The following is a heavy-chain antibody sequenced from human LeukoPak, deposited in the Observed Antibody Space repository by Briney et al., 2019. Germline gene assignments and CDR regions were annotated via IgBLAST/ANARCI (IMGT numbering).Heavy chain of an antibody. J-gene: IGHJ4*02. Sequence: GGSLRLSCAASGFTFSSYEMNWVRQDPGKGLEWVSYISGSGFTIYYADSVKGRFTISRDNAKNSLYLEMSSLRAEDTAVYYCARGNYYGSGSHDYWGQGTLVTVSS. CDR1: GFTFSSYE. D-gene: IGHD3-10*01. CDR2: ISGSGFTI. CDR3: ARGNYYGSGSHDY. V-gene: IGHV3-48*03.